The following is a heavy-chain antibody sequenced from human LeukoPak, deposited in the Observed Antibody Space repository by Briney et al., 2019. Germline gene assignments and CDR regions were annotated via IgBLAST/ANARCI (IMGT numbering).Heavy chain of an antibody. CDR1: GGTFSSYA. V-gene: IGHV1-69*01. Sequence: SVKVSCKASGGTFSSYAISWVRQAPGQGLEWMGGIIPIFGTANYAQKFLGRVTITADESTSTAYMELSSLRSEDTAVYYCAREYATVTTKGIFDHWGQGTLVSVSS. D-gene: IGHD4-11*01. CDR3: AREYATVTTKGIFDH. J-gene: IGHJ4*02. CDR2: IIPIFGTA.